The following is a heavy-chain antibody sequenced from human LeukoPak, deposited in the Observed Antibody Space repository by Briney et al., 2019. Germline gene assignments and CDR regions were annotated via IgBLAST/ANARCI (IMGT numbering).Heavy chain of an antibody. J-gene: IGHJ6*03. CDR1: GFTFSSYS. CDR3: ARGGIVVVPAAIHYYYMDV. Sequence: GGSLRLSCAASGFTFSSYSMNWVRQAPGKGLGWVSSISSSSSYIYYADSVKGRFTISRDSTKNSLYLQMNSLRAEDTAVYYCARGGIVVVPAAIHYYYMDVWGKGTTVTVSS. D-gene: IGHD2-2*01. V-gene: IGHV3-21*01. CDR2: ISSSSSYI.